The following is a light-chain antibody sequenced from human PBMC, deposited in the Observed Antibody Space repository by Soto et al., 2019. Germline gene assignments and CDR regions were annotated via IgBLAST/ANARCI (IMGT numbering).Light chain of an antibody. J-gene: IGKJ3*01. CDR1: QDIGHY. CDR3: LECDSALPLFT. CDR2: SAS. Sequence: DMQMTQSPSSLSASVGDRVTITCRASQDIGHYLAWYQQKPGKVPKLLIYSASTLHSGVPSRFGGSGTGTEFILNITSLQPEDVGTYCCLECDSALPLFTFGPGTKVDI. V-gene: IGKV1-27*01.